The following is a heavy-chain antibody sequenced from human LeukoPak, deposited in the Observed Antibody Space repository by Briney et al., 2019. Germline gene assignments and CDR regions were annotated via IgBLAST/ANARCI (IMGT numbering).Heavy chain of an antibody. CDR1: GGSISSYY. CDR2: IYYSGST. D-gene: IGHD3-10*01. CDR3: ARGRSQKNYYGSGSYYTRLYYFDY. Sequence: KPSETLSLTCSVSGGSISSYYWSWIRQPPGKGLEWIGYIYYSGSTKYNPSLKNRVTISVDTSKNQFSLKLSSVTAADTAVYYCARGRSQKNYYGSGSYYTRLYYFDYWGQGTLVTVSS. V-gene: IGHV4-59*12. J-gene: IGHJ4*02.